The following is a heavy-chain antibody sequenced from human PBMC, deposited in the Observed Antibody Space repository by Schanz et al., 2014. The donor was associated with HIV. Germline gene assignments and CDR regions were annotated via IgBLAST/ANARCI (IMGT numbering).Heavy chain of an antibody. CDR1: GYNFGNLD. Sequence: QVWLVQSGAEVKKPGASVRVSCKASGYNFGNLDINWVRQATGQGLEWLGWMNPGSGNTGYAWKFQGRVTMTRDTSXXXAYMELSRLRSAXXXXXXCARAAFSSEYYYGMDVWGQGTTVTVSS. D-gene: IGHD3-3*02. V-gene: IGHV1-8*02. CDR2: MNPGSGNT. CDR3: ARAAFSSEYYYGMDV. J-gene: IGHJ6*02.